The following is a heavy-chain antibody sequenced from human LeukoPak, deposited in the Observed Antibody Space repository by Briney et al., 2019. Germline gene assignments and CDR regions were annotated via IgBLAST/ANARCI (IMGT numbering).Heavy chain of an antibody. CDR2: IYFTGST. CDR1: GGSISSYY. CDR3: ARLSTAMARLNADY. Sequence: SGTLSLTCAVSGGSISSYYWGWVRQPPGKGLEWIGSIYFTGSTYYNPSLKSRVTMSVDTSKNQFSLKLTSVTAADTAVYFCARLSTAMARLNADYWGQGTPVTVSS. J-gene: IGHJ4*02. V-gene: IGHV4-39*01. D-gene: IGHD5-24*01.